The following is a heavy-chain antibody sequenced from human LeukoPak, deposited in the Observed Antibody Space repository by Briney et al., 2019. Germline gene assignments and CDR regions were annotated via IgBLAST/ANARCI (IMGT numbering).Heavy chain of an antibody. Sequence: GGSLSLSCAASGFTFSSYWMSWVRQAPGKGLEWVANIKQDGSEKYYVGSVKGRFTISRDNAKNSLYLQMNSLRAEDTAVYYCARDGRYSSFDYWGQGTLVTVSS. CDR1: GFTFSSYW. V-gene: IGHV3-7*01. CDR2: IKQDGSEK. CDR3: ARDGRYSSFDY. J-gene: IGHJ4*02. D-gene: IGHD5-18*01.